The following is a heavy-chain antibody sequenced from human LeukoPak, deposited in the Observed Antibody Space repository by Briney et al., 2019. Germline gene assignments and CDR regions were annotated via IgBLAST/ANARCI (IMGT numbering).Heavy chain of an antibody. CDR3: ARVSSGSYFEGVDV. V-gene: IGHV1-69*04. Sequence: GASVKVSCKASGDTFSSYAINWVRQAPGQGLEWMGRIIPMLGKTNYAQKFQGRVTITADKSTDTAYMELSSLRSEDTAVYYCARVSSGSYFEGVDVWGQGTTVTVSS. D-gene: IGHD1-26*01. CDR2: IIPMLGKT. J-gene: IGHJ6*02. CDR1: GDTFSSYA.